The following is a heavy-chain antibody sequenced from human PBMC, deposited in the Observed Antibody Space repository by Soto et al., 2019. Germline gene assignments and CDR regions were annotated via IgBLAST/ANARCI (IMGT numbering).Heavy chain of an antibody. V-gene: IGHV3-23*01. CDR2: ISGSGGST. Sequence: GGSLRLSCAASGFTFSSYAMSWVRQAPGKGLEWVSSISGSGGSTYYADSVKGRFTISRDNSKNTLYLQMNNLRAEDTAVYYCASLCSTWQVGFDYWGQGALVTVSS. CDR1: GFTFSSYA. D-gene: IGHD2-15*01. J-gene: IGHJ4*02. CDR3: ASLCSTWQVGFDY.